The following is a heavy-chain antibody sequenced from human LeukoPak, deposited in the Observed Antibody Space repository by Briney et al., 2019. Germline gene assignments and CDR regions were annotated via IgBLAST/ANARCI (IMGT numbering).Heavy chain of an antibody. Sequence: GGSLRLSCAASGFTLSDYAMSWVRQAPGKGIEWGSAISGGGGSTYYADSVKRRFTLSRDNYQNTMFLEKNSLRAEDTAVYYCAKHIAYYYDSSGYHIDYWGQGTLVTVSS. D-gene: IGHD3-22*01. CDR3: AKHIAYYYDSSGYHIDY. CDR1: GFTLSDYA. V-gene: IGHV3-23*01. CDR2: ISGGGGST. J-gene: IGHJ4*02.